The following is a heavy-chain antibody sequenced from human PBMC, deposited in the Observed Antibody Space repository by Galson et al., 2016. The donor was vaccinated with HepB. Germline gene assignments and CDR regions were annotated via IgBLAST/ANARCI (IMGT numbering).Heavy chain of an antibody. D-gene: IGHD3-10*01. CDR1: GFTLNIYA. J-gene: IGHJ3*02. CDR3: ARYYCDSGGLRRAFDI. CDR2: LNGGADDS. V-gene: IGHV3-23*01. Sequence: SLRLSCAASGFTLNIYAMTWVRQAPGKGLEWVSSLNGGADDSYYSDSVKGRFTISRDNSKSTLYLQMNSLRAEDTALYYCARYYCDSGGLRRAFDIWGQGTIVTVSS.